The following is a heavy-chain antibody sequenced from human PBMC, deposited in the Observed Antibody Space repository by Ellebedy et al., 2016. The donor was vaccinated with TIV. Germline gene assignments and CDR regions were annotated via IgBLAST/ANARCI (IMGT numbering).Heavy chain of an antibody. CDR3: ARAGGCSGGSCYSAGMDV. CDR1: GGSFSGYY. V-gene: IGHV4-34*01. CDR2: INHSGST. Sequence: SETLSLTCAVYGGSFSGYYWSWIRQPPGKGLEWIGEINHSGSTNYNPSLKSRVTVTVDTSKNQFSLKLSSVTAADTAVYYCARAGGCSGGSCYSAGMDVWGQGTTVTVSS. J-gene: IGHJ6*02. D-gene: IGHD2-15*01.